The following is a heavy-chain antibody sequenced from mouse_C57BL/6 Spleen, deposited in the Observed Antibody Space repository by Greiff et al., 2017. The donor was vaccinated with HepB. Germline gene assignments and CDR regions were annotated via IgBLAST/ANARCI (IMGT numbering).Heavy chain of an antibody. D-gene: IGHD2-4*01. CDR2: IYPGDGDT. V-gene: IGHV1-82*01. Sequence: VQLQESGPELVKPGASVKISCKASGYAFSSSWMNWVKQRPGKGLEWIGRIYPGDGDTNYNGKFKGKATLTADKSSSTAYMQLSSLTSEDSAVYFCAIYYDYSDYWGQGTTLTVSS. CDR1: GYAFSSSW. CDR3: AIYYDYSDY. J-gene: IGHJ2*01.